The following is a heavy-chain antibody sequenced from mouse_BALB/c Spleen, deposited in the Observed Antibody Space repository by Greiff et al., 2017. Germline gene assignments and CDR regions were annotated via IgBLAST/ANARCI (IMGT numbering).Heavy chain of an antibody. CDR1: GDSITSGY. J-gene: IGHJ3*01. CDR2: ISYSGST. D-gene: IGHD2-2*01. Sequence: DVQLQESGPSLVKPSQTLSLTCSVTGDSITSGYWNWIRKFPGNKLEYMGYISYSGSTYYNPSLKSRISITRDTSKNQYYLQLNSVTTEDTATYYCARYGYERKAWFAYWGQGTLVTVSA. V-gene: IGHV3-8*02. CDR3: ARYGYERKAWFAY.